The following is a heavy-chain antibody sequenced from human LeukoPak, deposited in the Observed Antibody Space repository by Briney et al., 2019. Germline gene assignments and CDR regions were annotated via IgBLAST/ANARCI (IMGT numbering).Heavy chain of an antibody. J-gene: IGHJ4*02. Sequence: GGSLRLSCAASGFTFSSYWMSWVGQAPGKGLEWVANIKQDGSDKYYVDSVKGRFTISRDNAKNSLYLQMNSLRAEDTAVYYCARGHGYSYDRFLDYWGQGTLVTVSS. V-gene: IGHV3-7*05. CDR1: GFTFSSYW. CDR3: ARGHGYSYDRFLDY. CDR2: IKQDGSDK. D-gene: IGHD5-18*01.